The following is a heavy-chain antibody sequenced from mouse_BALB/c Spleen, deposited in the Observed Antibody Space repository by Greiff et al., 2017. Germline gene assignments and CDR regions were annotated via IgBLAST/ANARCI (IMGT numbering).Heavy chain of an antibody. CDR3: ARLVPLYAMDY. J-gene: IGHJ4*01. CDR1: GFSFTSYG. CDR2: IWAGGST. D-gene: IGHD6-1*01. V-gene: IGHV2-9*02. Sequence: QVQLKQSGPGLVAPSQSLSITCTVSGFSFTSYGVHWVRQPPGKGLEWLGVIWAGGSTNYNSALMSRLSISKDNSKSQVFLKMNSLQTDDTAMYYCARLVPLYAMDYWGQGTAVTVSS.